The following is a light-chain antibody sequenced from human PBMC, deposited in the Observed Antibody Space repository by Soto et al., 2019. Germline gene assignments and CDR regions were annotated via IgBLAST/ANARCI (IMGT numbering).Light chain of an antibody. Sequence: QSVLTQPRSVSGFPGRSVTISCTGTSSDVGGYNYVSWFQQHPGNTPKVMIYDVSKRPSGVPDRFSGSKSGNTASLTISGLQAEDEADYYCCSYAGSPYVFGTGTKVTVL. CDR2: DVS. J-gene: IGLJ1*01. CDR3: CSYAGSPYV. V-gene: IGLV2-11*01. CDR1: SSDVGGYNY.